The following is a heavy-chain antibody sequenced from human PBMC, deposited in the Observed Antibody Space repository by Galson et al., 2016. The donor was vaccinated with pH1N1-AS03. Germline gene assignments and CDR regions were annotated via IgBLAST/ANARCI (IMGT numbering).Heavy chain of an antibody. J-gene: IGHJ4*02. D-gene: IGHD3-10*01. CDR3: AREFRGGLFDY. V-gene: IGHV1-8*01. CDR1: GYTFTTYD. Sequence: SVKVSCKASGYTFTTYDINWVRQAAGQGLEWMGWMTPNNGNTGYALKFQGRVTMTRDTSTSTVYMDLSGLRSEDTAVYYCAREFRGGLFDYWGQGILVTVSS. CDR2: MTPNNGNT.